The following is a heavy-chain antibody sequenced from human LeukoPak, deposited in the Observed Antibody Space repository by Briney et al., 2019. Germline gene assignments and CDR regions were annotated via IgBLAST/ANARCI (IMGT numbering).Heavy chain of an antibody. CDR3: AREGGGYSYGYGMDV. V-gene: IGHV3-33*08. D-gene: IGHD5-18*01. CDR1: GFTLSTFG. CDR2: IWYDGSNR. Sequence: HPGGSLRLSCAASGFTLSTFGNHWVRQAPGKGLEWVTVIWYDGSNRYYADSVRGRFTISRGNSKNTLSVQMNSLRAEDTAVYYCAREGGGYSYGYGMDVWGQGTTVTVSS. J-gene: IGHJ6*02.